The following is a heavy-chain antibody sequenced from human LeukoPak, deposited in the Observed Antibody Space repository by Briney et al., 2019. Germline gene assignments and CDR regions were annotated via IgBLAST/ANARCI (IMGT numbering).Heavy chain of an antibody. V-gene: IGHV1-8*03. CDR1: GYTFTSYG. Sequence: ASVKVSCKPSGYTFTSYGISWVRQATGQGLEWMGWMNPNSGNTGYAQKFQGRVTITRNTSISTAYMELSSLRSEDTAVYYCARGRVSKRGFAQPRLQQGKYYYYMDVWGKGTTVTVSS. CDR2: MNPNSGNT. CDR3: ARGRVSKRGFAQPRLQQGKYYYYMDV. D-gene: IGHD5-24*01. J-gene: IGHJ6*03.